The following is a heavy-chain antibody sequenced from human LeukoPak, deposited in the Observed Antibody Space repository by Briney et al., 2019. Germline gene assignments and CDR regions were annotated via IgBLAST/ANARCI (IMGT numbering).Heavy chain of an antibody. Sequence: SETLSLTCTVSGGSISSYYWSWIRQPPGKGLEWIGYIYYSGSTNYNPSLKSRVTISVDTSKNQFSLKLSSVTAADMAVYYCASLALGIFDYWGQGTLVTVSS. CDR3: ASLALGIFDY. D-gene: IGHD3-16*02. CDR2: IYYSGST. J-gene: IGHJ4*02. V-gene: IGHV4-59*01. CDR1: GGSISSYY.